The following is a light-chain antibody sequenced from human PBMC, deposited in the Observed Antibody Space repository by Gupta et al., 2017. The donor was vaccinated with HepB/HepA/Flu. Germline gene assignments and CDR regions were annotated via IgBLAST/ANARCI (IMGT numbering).Light chain of an antibody. CDR1: SSDIENYNL. J-gene: IGLJ3*02. V-gene: IGLV2-23*02. CDR2: DVT. Sequence: SCTGTSSDIENYNLVSWYQQHPDKAPQLIIYDVTKRPSGVSNRFSASKSGTTASLTIAGLQAEDEADYYCCSYADVVPGVFGGGTRLTVL. CDR3: CSYADVVPGV.